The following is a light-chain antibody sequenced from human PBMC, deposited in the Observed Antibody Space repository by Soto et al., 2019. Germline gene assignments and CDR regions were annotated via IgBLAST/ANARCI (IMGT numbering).Light chain of an antibody. V-gene: IGKV1-39*01. CDR3: QQSYSTLQFT. Sequence: DIQMTQSPSSLSASVGDRVTITCRASQSISSYLNWYQQKPGKAPKLLIYAASSLQSGVPSRFSGSGSGTEFTLTISSLQPEDFATYYCQQSYSTLQFTFGPGTKVDIK. CDR2: AAS. J-gene: IGKJ3*01. CDR1: QSISSY.